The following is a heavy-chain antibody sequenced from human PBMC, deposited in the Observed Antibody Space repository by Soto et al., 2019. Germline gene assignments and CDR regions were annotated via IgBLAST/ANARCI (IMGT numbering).Heavy chain of an antibody. J-gene: IGHJ5*02. Sequence: GGSLRLSCAASGFTFSSYWVSWVRQAPGKGLEWVANIRQDGSEKYYVDSVKGRFTISRDNAKNSLYLQMNSLRAEDTAVYYCARDNDVLLWFGELSRWFDPWGQGTLVTAPQ. V-gene: IGHV3-7*03. CDR2: IRQDGSEK. CDR1: GFTFSSYW. D-gene: IGHD3-10*01. CDR3: ARDNDVLLWFGELSRWFDP.